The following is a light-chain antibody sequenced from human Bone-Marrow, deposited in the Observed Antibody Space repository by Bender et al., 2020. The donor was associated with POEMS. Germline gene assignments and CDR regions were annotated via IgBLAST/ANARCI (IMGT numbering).Light chain of an antibody. J-gene: IGLJ3*02. Sequence: QSALTQPASVSGSPGQSITISCTGTSSDVGNYNLVSWYQQHPGKAPKLMIYEGSKRTSGVSNRFSGSKSGNPASLTISAHQAEDEANYYCCSYAGTLVFGGGTKLTVL. CDR1: SSDVGNYNL. V-gene: IGLV2-23*01. CDR3: CSYAGTLV. CDR2: EGS.